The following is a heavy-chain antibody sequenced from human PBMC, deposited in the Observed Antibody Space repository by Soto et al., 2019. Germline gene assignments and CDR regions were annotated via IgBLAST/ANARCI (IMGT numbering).Heavy chain of an antibody. D-gene: IGHD3-22*01. J-gene: IGHJ4*02. V-gene: IGHV3-11*01. CDR1: GFTFSDYY. CDR2: ISSSGSTI. CDR3: ARDRSYYDSSGFDY. Sequence: GGSLRLSCAASGFTFSDYYMSWIRQAPGKGLEWVSYISSSGSTIYYADSVKGRFTISRDNAKNSLYLQMNSLRAEDTAGYYCARDRSYYDSSGFDYWGQGTLVTVSS.